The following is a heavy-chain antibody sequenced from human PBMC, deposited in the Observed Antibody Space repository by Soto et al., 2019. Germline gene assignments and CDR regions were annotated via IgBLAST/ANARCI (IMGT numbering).Heavy chain of an antibody. Sequence: GSLRLSCAASGFTFSSYAMSWVRQAPGKGLEWVSAISGSGGSTYYADSVKGRFTISRDNSKNTLYLQMNSLRAEDTAVYYCAKDIHYYDSSGYYLWGQGTLVTVSS. CDR3: AKDIHYYDSSGYYL. D-gene: IGHD3-22*01. CDR1: GFTFSSYA. J-gene: IGHJ5*02. CDR2: ISGSGGST. V-gene: IGHV3-23*01.